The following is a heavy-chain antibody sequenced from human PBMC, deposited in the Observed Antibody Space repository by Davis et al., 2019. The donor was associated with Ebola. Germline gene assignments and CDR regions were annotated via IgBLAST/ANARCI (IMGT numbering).Heavy chain of an antibody. D-gene: IGHD2-15*01. Sequence: MPSETLSLTCTVSGESVSSGNYYWTWIRQPPGKGLEWIGYMYYRGSTNYHSSLQSRVTISMDMSKNQFSLKLSSVTAADTAVYYCARECSDGVHWWFDPWGQGTLVTVSS. CDR2: MYYRGST. CDR3: ARECSDGVHWWFDP. J-gene: IGHJ5*02. CDR1: GESVSSGNYY. V-gene: IGHV4-61*01.